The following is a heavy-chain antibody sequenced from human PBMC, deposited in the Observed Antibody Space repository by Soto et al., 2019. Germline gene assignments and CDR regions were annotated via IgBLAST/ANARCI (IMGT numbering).Heavy chain of an antibody. CDR1: VGSISSYY. Sequence: SETLSLTCTVSVGSISSYYVIWIRQSAGKGLEWIGRIDTSGTTNYNPSLKSRVTMSVDASKNHFSLNLSSVTAADTAVYYCARGPRGYVYYHGMDVWGQGTTVTVSS. V-gene: IGHV4-4*07. J-gene: IGHJ6*02. CDR3: ARGPRGYVYYHGMDV. CDR2: IDTSGTT. D-gene: IGHD3-10*01.